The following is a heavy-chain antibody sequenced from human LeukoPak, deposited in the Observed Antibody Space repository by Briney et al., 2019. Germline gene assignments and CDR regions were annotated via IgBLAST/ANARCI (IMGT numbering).Heavy chain of an antibody. Sequence: GGSLRLSCAASGFTFSSYDMHWVRQATGKGLEWVSAIGTAADTYYPGSVKGRFTISRENAKNSLYLQMNSLRAGDTAVYYCARGADGGLSSWGQGTLVTVSS. J-gene: IGHJ5*02. V-gene: IGHV3-13*01. CDR2: IGTAADT. CDR1: GFTFSSYD. D-gene: IGHD5-24*01. CDR3: ARGADGGLSS.